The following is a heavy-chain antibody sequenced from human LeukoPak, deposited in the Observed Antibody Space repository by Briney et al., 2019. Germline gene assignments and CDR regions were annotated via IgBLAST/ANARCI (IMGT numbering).Heavy chain of an antibody. Sequence: GRSLRLSCAASGFTFDDYAMHWVRQAPGKGLEWVSGISWNSGSIGYADSVKGRFTISRDNAKNSLYLQMNSLRAEDTALYYCAKDTDRQTTGTGDIFDYWGQGTLVTVSS. CDR1: GFTFDDYA. CDR2: ISWNSGSI. D-gene: IGHD1-1*01. CDR3: AKDTDRQTTGTGDIFDY. V-gene: IGHV3-9*01. J-gene: IGHJ4*02.